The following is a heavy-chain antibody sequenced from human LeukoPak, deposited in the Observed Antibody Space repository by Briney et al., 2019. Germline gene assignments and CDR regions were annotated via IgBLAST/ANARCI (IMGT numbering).Heavy chain of an antibody. CDR2: ISSSSSTI. J-gene: IGHJ4*02. CDR1: GFIFSTYS. D-gene: IGHD3-3*01. V-gene: IGHV3-48*02. Sequence: GGSLRLSWAASGFIFSTYSMNWVRQAPGKGLEWVSYISSSSSTIYYADSVKGRFTISRDNAKSSLFLQMNSLRDEDTAVYYCVRADYDFWSGYYPIDYWGQGTLVTVSS. CDR3: VRADYDFWSGYYPIDY.